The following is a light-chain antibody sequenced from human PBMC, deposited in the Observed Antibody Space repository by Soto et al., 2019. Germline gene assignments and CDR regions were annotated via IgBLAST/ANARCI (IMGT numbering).Light chain of an antibody. Sequence: SQMTQSPSTLSASIGDRVTITCRASENINSYLAWYQQRPGKAPKLLISDASSMESGVPSRFSGSGSGTEFTLTIRSLQPDDFATYFCQQYNSYSRTFGQGTKVDIK. V-gene: IGKV1-5*01. CDR1: ENINSY. J-gene: IGKJ1*01. CDR3: QQYNSYSRT. CDR2: DAS.